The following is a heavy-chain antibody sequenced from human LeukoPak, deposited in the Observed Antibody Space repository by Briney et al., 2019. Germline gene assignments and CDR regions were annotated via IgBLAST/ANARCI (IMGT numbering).Heavy chain of an antibody. CDR3: ARVSLYDFWSGYPRAQSYGMDV. CDR2: IYGNGGQT. CDR1: GFTFGTYS. V-gene: IGHV3-23*01. Sequence: GGSLRLSCAASGFTFGTYSMSLVRQAPGKGLEWVSGIYGNGGQTFYADSVKGRFAISRDNSNNMLFLHMDNLRAEDTAVYYCARVSLYDFWSGYPRAQSYGMDVWGQGTTVTVSS. D-gene: IGHD3-3*01. J-gene: IGHJ6*02.